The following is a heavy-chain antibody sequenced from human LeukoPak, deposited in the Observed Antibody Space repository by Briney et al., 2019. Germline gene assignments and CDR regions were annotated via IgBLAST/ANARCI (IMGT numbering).Heavy chain of an antibody. J-gene: IGHJ5*02. Sequence: PAGSLSFSCAASGFTFSGYSMNWLRQAPGKGLDWVSNISSSGTTNYYADSVKGRFTIPRDNAKNSLYLQMNSLRDEDAAVYYCGVEGYCSGGSCYANWFDLWGQGTLVTVPS. CDR3: GVEGYCSGGSCYANWFDL. D-gene: IGHD2-15*01. CDR1: GFTFSGYS. V-gene: IGHV3-48*02. CDR2: ISSSGTTN.